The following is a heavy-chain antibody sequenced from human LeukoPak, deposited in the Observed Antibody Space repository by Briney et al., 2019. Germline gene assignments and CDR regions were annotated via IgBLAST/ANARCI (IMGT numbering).Heavy chain of an antibody. CDR1: GFTLSSYW. J-gene: IGHJ6*03. CDR3: ARDMDTAMVIDYYYYMDV. V-gene: IGHV3-7*01. Sequence: GGSLRLSCAASGFTLSSYWMSWVRQAPGKGLEWVANIKEDGSEKYYVDSVKGRFTISRDNAKNSLYLQMNSLRAEDTAVYYCARDMDTAMVIDYYYYMDVWGKGTTVTVSS. D-gene: IGHD5-18*01. CDR2: IKEDGSEK.